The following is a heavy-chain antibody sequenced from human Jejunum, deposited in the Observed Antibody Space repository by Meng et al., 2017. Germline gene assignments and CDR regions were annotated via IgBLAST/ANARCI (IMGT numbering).Heavy chain of an antibody. Sequence: SLKISCAASGFSFDDYGMHWVRQAPGKGLEWVSGIIGISVLRGYADSVKGRFTISRDNAKNSLYLQMDSLRPEDTALYYCAKVGYHSGWYQGPFDYWGQGTLVTVSS. J-gene: IGHJ4*02. D-gene: IGHD6-19*01. CDR2: IIGISVLR. CDR3: AKVGYHSGWYQGPFDY. CDR1: GFSFDDYG. V-gene: IGHV3-9*01.